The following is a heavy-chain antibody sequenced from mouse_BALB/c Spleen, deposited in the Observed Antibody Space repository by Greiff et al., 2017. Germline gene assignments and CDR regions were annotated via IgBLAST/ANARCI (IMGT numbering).Heavy chain of an antibody. J-gene: IGHJ2*01. CDR3: AKGGGSSYYFDY. CDR1: GFTFSSYA. Sequence: EVQLVESGGGLVKPGGSLKLSCAASGFTFSSYAMSWVRQSPEKRLEWVAEISSGGSYTYYPDTVTGRFTISRDNAKNTLYLEMSSLRSEDTAMYYCAKGGGSSYYFDYWGQGTTLTVSS. CDR2: ISSGGSYT. D-gene: IGHD1-1*01. V-gene: IGHV5-9-4*01.